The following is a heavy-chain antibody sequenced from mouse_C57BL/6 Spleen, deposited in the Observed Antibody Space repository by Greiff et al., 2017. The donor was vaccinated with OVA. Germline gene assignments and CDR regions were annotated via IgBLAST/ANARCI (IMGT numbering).Heavy chain of an antibody. Sequence: EVQRVESGAELVRPGASVKLSCTASGFNIKDDYMHWVKQRPEQGLEWIGWIDPENGDTEYASKFQGKATITADTSSNTAYLQLSSLTSEDTAVYYCTTGYGNSFAYWGQGTLVTVSA. D-gene: IGHD2-1*01. V-gene: IGHV14-4*01. CDR1: GFNIKDDY. CDR2: IDPENGDT. CDR3: TTGYGNSFAY. J-gene: IGHJ3*01.